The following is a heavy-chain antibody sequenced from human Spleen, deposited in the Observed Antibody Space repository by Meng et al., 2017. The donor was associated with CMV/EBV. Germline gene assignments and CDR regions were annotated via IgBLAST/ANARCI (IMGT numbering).Heavy chain of an antibody. CDR2: ISTHNGNT. CDR1: GYMFSIYG. Sequence: ASVKVSCKASGYMFSIYGITWVRQVPGQGLEWMGWISTHNGNTNYAQKFQGRVTMTTDTSTSTAYMELRSLTSDDTAVYYCARDGYCSSISCPVHGWFDPWGQGTLVTVSS. CDR3: ARDGYCSSISCPVHGWFDP. J-gene: IGHJ5*02. D-gene: IGHD2-2*01. V-gene: IGHV1-18*01.